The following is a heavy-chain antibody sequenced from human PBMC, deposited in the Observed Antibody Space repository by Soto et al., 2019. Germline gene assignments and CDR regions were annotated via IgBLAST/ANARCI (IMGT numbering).Heavy chain of an antibody. V-gene: IGHV4-39*01. CDR1: GGSISSSSYY. CDR3: ARPQSFGFGEFFDY. CDR2: IYYSGST. Sequence: SETLSLTCTVSGGSISSSSYYWGWIRQPPGKGLEWIGSIYYSGSTYYNPSLKSRVTISVDTSKNQFSLKLSSVTAADTAVYYCARPQSFGFGEFFDYWGQGTLVTVSS. D-gene: IGHD3-10*01. J-gene: IGHJ4*02.